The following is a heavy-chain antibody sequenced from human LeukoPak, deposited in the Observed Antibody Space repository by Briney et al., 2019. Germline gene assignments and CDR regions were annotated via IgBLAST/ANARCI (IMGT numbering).Heavy chain of an antibody. CDR1: GFSFHIYS. V-gene: IGHV3-21*01. D-gene: IGHD3-10*01. CDR2: ISSSSSDL. Sequence: PGGSLRLSCAASGFSFHIYSMNWVRQAPGKGLEWVSSISSSSSDLNYADSVKGRFTISRDNAEKSLYLQTNSLRAEDTAVYYCARDRGSFGSTQYAFDIWGQGTMVTVSS. J-gene: IGHJ3*02. CDR3: ARDRGSFGSTQYAFDI.